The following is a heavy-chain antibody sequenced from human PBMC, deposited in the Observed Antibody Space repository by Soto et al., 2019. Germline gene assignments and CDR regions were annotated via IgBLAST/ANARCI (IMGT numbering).Heavy chain of an antibody. Sequence: QVQLVQSGAEVKKPGASVKVSCKASGYTFTSYGISWVRQAPGQGLEWMGWISAYNGNTNYAQKLQGRVTMTTATSASTAYMELRSLRSDYTAVYYCATRYFAWLHYCDYWGQRTLVTVSS. V-gene: IGHV1-18*01. CDR1: GYTFTSYG. J-gene: IGHJ4*02. D-gene: IGHD3-9*01. CDR3: ATRYFAWLHYCDY. CDR2: ISAYNGNT.